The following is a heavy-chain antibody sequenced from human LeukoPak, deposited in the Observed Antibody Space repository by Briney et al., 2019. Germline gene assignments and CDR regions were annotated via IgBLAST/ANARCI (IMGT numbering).Heavy chain of an antibody. J-gene: IGHJ4*02. CDR2: INTNSGDT. D-gene: IGHD6-13*01. CDR1: GYTFSDYY. Sequence: VASVKVSCKASGYTFSDYYMHWVRQAPGQGLQWVGWINTNSGDTHYAQMFQGRVTMTRDTSINTAYMQLRRVRSDDTAVYYCAKSAQYSSAWFTGSFDYWGQGTLVTVSS. V-gene: IGHV1-2*02. CDR3: AKSAQYSSAWFTGSFDY.